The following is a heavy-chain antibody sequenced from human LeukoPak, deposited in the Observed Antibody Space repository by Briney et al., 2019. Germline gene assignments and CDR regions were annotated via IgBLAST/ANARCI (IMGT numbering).Heavy chain of an antibody. V-gene: IGHV1-46*01. CDR3: ARGGIVVVPAAMPFPY. J-gene: IGHJ4*02. Sequence: ASVKVSCKASGYTFTSYYMHWVRQAPGQGLEWMGIINPSGGSTSYAQKFQGRVTMTRDMSTSTVYMELSSLRSEDTAVYYCARGGIVVVPAAMPFPYWGQGTQVTVSS. CDR2: INPSGGST. CDR1: GYTFTSYY. D-gene: IGHD2-2*01.